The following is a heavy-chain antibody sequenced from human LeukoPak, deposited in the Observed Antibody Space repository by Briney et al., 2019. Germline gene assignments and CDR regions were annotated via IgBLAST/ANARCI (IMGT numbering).Heavy chain of an antibody. J-gene: IGHJ4*02. CDR2: INPNSGGT. CDR3: ARTPAGGQGDY. CDR1: GFTFTNYG. Sequence: ASVKVSCKASGFTFTNYGISWVRQAPGQGLEWMGWINPNSGGTNYAQKLQGRVTMTTDTSTSTAYMELRSLRSDDTAVYYCARTPAGGQGDYWGQGTLVTVSS. V-gene: IGHV1-18*01.